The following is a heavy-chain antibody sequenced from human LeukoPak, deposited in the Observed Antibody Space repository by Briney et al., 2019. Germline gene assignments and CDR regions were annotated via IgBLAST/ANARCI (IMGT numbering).Heavy chain of an antibody. V-gene: IGHV1-69*04. D-gene: IGHD3-10*01. Sequence: GASVKVSCKTSGDTFSSYGISWVRQAPGQGPEWMGRIIPIVGSTNYAEKLQGRVTITADKSTSTVYMEVSSLRSEDTAVYYCARVRGVGSDSFDYWGQGTLVTVSS. CDR2: IIPIVGST. J-gene: IGHJ4*02. CDR3: ARVRGVGSDSFDY. CDR1: GDTFSSYG.